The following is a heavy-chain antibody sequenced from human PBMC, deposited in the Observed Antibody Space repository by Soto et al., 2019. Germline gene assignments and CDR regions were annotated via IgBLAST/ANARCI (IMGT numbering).Heavy chain of an antibody. CDR1: GGTFSSYA. CDR3: ARGITGTTYNWFDP. V-gene: IGHV1-69*13. Sequence: SVKVSCKASGGTFSSYAISWVRQAPGQGLEWMGGIIPIFGTANYAQKFQGRVTITADESTSTAYMELSSLRSEDTAVYYCARGITGTTYNWFDPWGQGTLVTVSS. D-gene: IGHD1-7*01. CDR2: IIPIFGTA. J-gene: IGHJ5*02.